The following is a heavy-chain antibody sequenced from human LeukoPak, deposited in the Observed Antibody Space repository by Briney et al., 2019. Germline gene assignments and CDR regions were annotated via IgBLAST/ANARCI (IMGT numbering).Heavy chain of an antibody. Sequence: PGGSLRLSCAGSGFTFNYFAIHWVRQAPGKGLEWVAVTSFDGTNKYYADSVRGRFTISRDNSNKTVYLQMNSLRADDTAVYYCANIIAEAGRGGDYWGQGTLVTLSS. CDR2: TSFDGTNK. CDR1: GFTFNYFA. CDR3: ANIIAEAGRGGDY. J-gene: IGHJ4*02. V-gene: IGHV3-30-3*01. D-gene: IGHD6-13*01.